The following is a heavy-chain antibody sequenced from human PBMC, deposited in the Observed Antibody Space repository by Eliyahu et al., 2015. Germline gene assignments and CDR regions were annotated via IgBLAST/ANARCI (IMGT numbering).Heavy chain of an antibody. CDR2: IYHSGST. J-gene: IGHJ4*02. Sequence: QVQLQESGPGLVKPSGTLSLTCAVSGGSISSSNWXSWVRQPPGKGLGWIGEIYHSGSTNYNPSLKSRVTISVDKSKNQFSLKLSSVTAADTAVYYCARDYAAAGTTFFDYWGQGTLVTVSS. CDR3: ARDYAAAGTTFFDY. V-gene: IGHV4-4*02. D-gene: IGHD6-13*01. CDR1: GGSISSSNW.